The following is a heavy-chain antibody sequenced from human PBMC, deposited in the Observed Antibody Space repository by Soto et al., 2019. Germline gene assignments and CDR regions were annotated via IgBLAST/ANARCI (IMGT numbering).Heavy chain of an antibody. V-gene: IGHV1-18*01. CDR2: ISAYNGNT. D-gene: IGHD6-13*01. CDR1: GYTFTSYG. Sequence: QVQLVQSGAEVKKPGASVKVSCKASGYTFTSYGIIWVRQSPGQGLEWMGWISAYNGNTNNAQKFQGRVAVTKDTSTSTAYMELMNLRSDDTAVYYCARTSGYSSTDNWFDPWGQGTLVTVSS. J-gene: IGHJ5*02. CDR3: ARTSGYSSTDNWFDP.